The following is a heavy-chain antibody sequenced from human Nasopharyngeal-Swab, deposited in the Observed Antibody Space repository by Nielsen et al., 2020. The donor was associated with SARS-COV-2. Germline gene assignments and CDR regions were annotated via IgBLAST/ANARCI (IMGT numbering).Heavy chain of an antibody. Sequence: GGSLRLSCTGSGYSFTSYWISWVRQMPGKGLEWMGRIDPSDSYTNYSPSFQGHATISADKSISTAYLQWSSLKASDTAMYYCARRAYCSGGSCYSPYYYYMDVWGKGTTVTVSS. V-gene: IGHV5-10-1*01. D-gene: IGHD2-15*01. CDR1: GYSFTSYW. CDR3: ARRAYCSGGSCYSPYYYYMDV. CDR2: IDPSDSYT. J-gene: IGHJ6*03.